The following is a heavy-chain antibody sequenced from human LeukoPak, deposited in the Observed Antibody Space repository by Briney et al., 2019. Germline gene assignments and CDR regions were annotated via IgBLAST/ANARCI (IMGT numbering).Heavy chain of an antibody. J-gene: IGHJ5*02. CDR1: GGSISSSSYY. V-gene: IGHV4-39*01. Sequence: SEPLSLTCTVSGGSISSSSYYWGWIRQPPGKGLEWIGSIYYSGSTYYNPSLKSRVTISVDTSKNQFSLKLSSVTAADTAVYYCARHDGITMVRGVWWFDPWGQGTLVTVSS. CDR2: IYYSGST. CDR3: ARHDGITMVRGVWWFDP. D-gene: IGHD3-10*01.